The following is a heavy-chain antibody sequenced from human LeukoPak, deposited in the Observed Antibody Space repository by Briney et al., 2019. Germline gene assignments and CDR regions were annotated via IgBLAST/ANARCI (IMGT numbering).Heavy chain of an antibody. Sequence: PGGSLRLSCAASGFTFSSYGMHWVRQAPGKGLEWVSAISGSGGSTYYADSVKGRFTISRDNSKNTLYLQMNSLRVEDTAVYYCTRESEGGTYYFDYWGQGTLVTVSS. D-gene: IGHD3-16*01. CDR1: GFTFSSYG. J-gene: IGHJ4*02. V-gene: IGHV3-23*01. CDR2: ISGSGGST. CDR3: TRESEGGTYYFDY.